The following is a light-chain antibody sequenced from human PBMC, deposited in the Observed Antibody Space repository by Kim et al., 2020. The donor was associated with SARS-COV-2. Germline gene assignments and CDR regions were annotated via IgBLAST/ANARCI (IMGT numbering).Light chain of an antibody. V-gene: IGKV3-15*01. Sequence: SLSPGERAPPSGRASQSISSSLAWYQQKPGQAPRVLIYGASARATGIPARFSGSGSGTEFTLTISNLQSEDFAVYYCQQYAYWRAFGQGTRLEIK. CDR2: GAS. CDR1: QSISSS. J-gene: IGKJ5*01. CDR3: QQYAYWRA.